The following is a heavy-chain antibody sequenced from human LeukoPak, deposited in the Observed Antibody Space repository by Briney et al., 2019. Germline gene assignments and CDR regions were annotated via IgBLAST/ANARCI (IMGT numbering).Heavy chain of an antibody. CDR3: ARGRRYSYGFNFDY. J-gene: IGHJ4*02. D-gene: IGHD5-18*01. V-gene: IGHV1-58*02. CDR2: IVVGSGNT. Sequence: ASVKVSCKASGFTFTTSAMQWVRQARGQRLEWIGWIVVGSGNTNYAQKFQERVTITRDMSTSTAYMELSSLRSEDTAVYYCARGRRYSYGFNFDYWGQGTLVTVSS. CDR1: GFTFTTSA.